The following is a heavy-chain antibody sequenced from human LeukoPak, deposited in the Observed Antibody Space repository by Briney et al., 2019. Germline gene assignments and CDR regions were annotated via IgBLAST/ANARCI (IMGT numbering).Heavy chain of an antibody. CDR2: IYYSGST. Sequence: PSETLSLTCTVSGGSIGSYYWSWIRQPPGKGLEWIGYIYYSGSTNYNPSLKSRVTISVDTSKNQFSLKLSSVTAADTAVYYCARANLIEGQAFDYWGQGTLVTVSS. CDR1: GGSIGSYY. J-gene: IGHJ4*02. CDR3: ARANLIEGQAFDY. V-gene: IGHV4-59*01. D-gene: IGHD1-26*01.